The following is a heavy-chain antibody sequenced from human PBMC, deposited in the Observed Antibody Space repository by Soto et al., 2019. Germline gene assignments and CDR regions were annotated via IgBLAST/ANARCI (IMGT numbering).Heavy chain of an antibody. Sequence: PGGSLRLSCVASEFTFSTYAMSWVRQAPGKGLEWVSTISGSGGSTYYADSVKGRLTISRDSSKNTLFLQMNSLRADDTAVYYCARDLGGPDYWGRGTSVTVS. D-gene: IGHD3-16*01. J-gene: IGHJ4*02. CDR3: ARDLGGPDY. CDR2: ISGSGGST. V-gene: IGHV3-23*01. CDR1: EFTFSTYA.